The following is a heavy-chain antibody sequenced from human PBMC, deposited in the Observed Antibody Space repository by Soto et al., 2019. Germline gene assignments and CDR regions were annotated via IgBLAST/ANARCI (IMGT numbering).Heavy chain of an antibody. Sequence: SETLSLTCTVSGGSISSYYWSWIRQPPGKGLEWIGYIYYSGSTNYNPSLKSRVTISVDTSKNQFSLKLSSVTAVDTATYYCARMIFGRNVYYFDYWGRGTLVTVSS. J-gene: IGHJ4*02. D-gene: IGHD3-3*01. V-gene: IGHV4-59*01. CDR1: GGSISSYY. CDR2: IYYSGST. CDR3: ARMIFGRNVYYFDY.